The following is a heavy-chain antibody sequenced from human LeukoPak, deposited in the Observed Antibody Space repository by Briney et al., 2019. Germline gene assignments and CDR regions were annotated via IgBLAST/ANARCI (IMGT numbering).Heavy chain of an antibody. J-gene: IGHJ6*03. V-gene: IGHV3-73*01. Sequence: GGSLRLSCAASGFTFSGSAMHWVRQASGKGLEWLGRIRGKANSFATAYAASVKGRFTISRDDSKNTAYLQMNSLKTEDTAVYYCTRSSSRNFGVVIKSYYYYMDVWGKGTTVTVSS. CDR2: IRGKANSFAT. CDR1: GFTFSGSA. CDR3: TRSSSRNFGVVIKSYYYYMDV. D-gene: IGHD3-3*01.